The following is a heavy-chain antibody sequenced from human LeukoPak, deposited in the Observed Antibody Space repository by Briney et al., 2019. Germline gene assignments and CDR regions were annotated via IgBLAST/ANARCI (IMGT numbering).Heavy chain of an antibody. J-gene: IGHJ4*02. CDR3: ARGKYDILTGYYEPVDY. Sequence: ASVKVSCKASGYTFTGYYMHWVRQAPGQGLEWMGWINPNSGGTNYAQKFQGWATMTRDTSISTAYMELSRLRSDDTAVYYCARGKYDILTGYYEPVDYWGQGTLVTVSS. CDR2: INPNSGGT. V-gene: IGHV1-2*04. D-gene: IGHD3-9*01. CDR1: GYTFTGYY.